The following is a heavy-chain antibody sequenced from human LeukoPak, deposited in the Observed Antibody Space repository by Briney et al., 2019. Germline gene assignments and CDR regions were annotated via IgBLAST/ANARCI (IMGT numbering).Heavy chain of an antibody. CDR2: IYYSGST. CDR3: ARDSGTLWFDP. J-gene: IGHJ5*02. CDR1: GGSISSGGYY. Sequence: SQTLSLTCIVSGGSISSGGYYWSWIRQHPGKGLEWIGYIYYSGSTYYNPSLKSRVTISVDTSYNQFSLRLSSVTAADTAVYYCARDSGTLWFDPWGQGTLVTVSS. D-gene: IGHD3-10*01. V-gene: IGHV4-31*03.